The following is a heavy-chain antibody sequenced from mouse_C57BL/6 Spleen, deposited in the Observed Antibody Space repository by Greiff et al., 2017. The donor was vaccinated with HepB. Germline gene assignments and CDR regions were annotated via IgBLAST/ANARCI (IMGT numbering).Heavy chain of an antibody. CDR3: ARGRQLSLQDY. CDR1: GYTFTSYW. CDR2: IDPSDSYT. J-gene: IGHJ2*01. D-gene: IGHD3-2*02. Sequence: QVQLQQPGAELVMPGASVKLSCKASGYTFTSYWMHWVKQRPGQGLEWIGEIDPSDSYTNYNQKFKGKSTLTVDKSSSTAYMQLSSLTSEDSAVYYCARGRQLSLQDYWGQGTTLTVSS. V-gene: IGHV1-69*01.